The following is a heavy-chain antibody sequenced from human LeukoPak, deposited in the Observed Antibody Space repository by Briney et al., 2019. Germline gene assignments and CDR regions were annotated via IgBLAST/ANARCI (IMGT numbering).Heavy chain of an antibody. CDR3: ARDPNRHYDSSLLGFFDY. CDR1: GYTFTGYY. J-gene: IGHJ4*02. Sequence: GASVKVSCKASGYTFTGYYMHWVRQAPGQGLEWMGWINPNSGGTNYAQKFQGRVTMTRDTSISTAYMELSRLRSDDTAVYYCARDPNRHYDSSLLGFFDYWGQGTLVTVSS. V-gene: IGHV1-2*02. D-gene: IGHD3-22*01. CDR2: INPNSGGT.